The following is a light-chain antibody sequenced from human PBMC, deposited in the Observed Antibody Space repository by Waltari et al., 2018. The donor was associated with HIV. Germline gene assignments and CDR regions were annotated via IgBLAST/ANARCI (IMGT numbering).Light chain of an antibody. CDR2: VAS. CDR3: QQSYNMYS. J-gene: IGKJ2*03. Sequence: DIQMTQSPSSLSASVGDRVTITCRASQSVSTYVYWYQQKPGKAPRLLISVASTKQRGVPSRFIGSGSGTDFTLTIRGLQPEDVATYDCQQSYNMYSFGQGTTLEIK. V-gene: IGKV1-39*01. CDR1: QSVSTY.